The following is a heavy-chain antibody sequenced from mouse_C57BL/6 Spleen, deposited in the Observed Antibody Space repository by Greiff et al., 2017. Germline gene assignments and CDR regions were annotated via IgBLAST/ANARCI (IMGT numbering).Heavy chain of an antibody. D-gene: IGHD1-1*01. CDR1: GFTFSSYA. CDR2: ISDGGSYT. J-gene: IGHJ2*01. Sequence: EVKVVESGGGLVKPGGSLKLSCAASGFTFSSYAMSWVRQTPEKRLEWVATISDGGSYTYYPDNVKGRFTISRDNAKNNLYLQMSHLKSEDTAMXYCARDRDYYGSSYYFDYWGQGTTLTVSS. V-gene: IGHV5-4*01. CDR3: ARDRDYYGSSYYFDY.